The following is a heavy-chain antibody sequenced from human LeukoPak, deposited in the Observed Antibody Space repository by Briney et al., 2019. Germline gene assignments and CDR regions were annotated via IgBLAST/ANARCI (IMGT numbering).Heavy chain of an antibody. CDR2: ISAYNGNT. J-gene: IGHJ6*03. Sequence: GASAKVSCKASGYTFTSYGISWVRQAPGQGREWMGWISAYNGNTNYAQKLQGRVTMTTDTSTSTAYMELRSLRSDDTAVYYCARGPSSSWLPYYYYYMDVWGKGTTVTVSS. V-gene: IGHV1-18*01. D-gene: IGHD6-13*01. CDR3: ARGPSSSWLPYYYYYMDV. CDR1: GYTFTSYG.